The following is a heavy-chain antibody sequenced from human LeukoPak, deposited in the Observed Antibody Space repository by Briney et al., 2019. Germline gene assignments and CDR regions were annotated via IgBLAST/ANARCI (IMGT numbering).Heavy chain of an antibody. Sequence: PSETLSLTCTVSGGSISSGTYYWGWIRQPPGKGLEWIGSIYYSGSTYYNPSLRSRVTISVDTSKNQFSLRLGSVTAADTAVYYCARVQSHLSWFDPWGQGTLVTVSS. CDR3: ARVQSHLSWFDP. V-gene: IGHV4-39*07. J-gene: IGHJ5*02. CDR2: IYYSGST. CDR1: GGSISSGTYY.